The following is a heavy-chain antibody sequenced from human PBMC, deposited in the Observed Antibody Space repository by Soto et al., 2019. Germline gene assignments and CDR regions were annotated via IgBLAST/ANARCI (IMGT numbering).Heavy chain of an antibody. V-gene: IGHV2-5*02. CDR3: AHRPWNLYEGDAFDI. CDR1: GFSLSTSGVG. D-gene: IGHD1-1*01. J-gene: IGHJ3*02. Sequence: SGPTLVKPTQTLTLTCTFSGFSLSTSGVGVGWIRQPPGKALEWLALIYWDDDKRYSPSLKSRLTITKDTSKNQVVLTMTNMDPVDTATYYCAHRPWNLYEGDAFDILGQGTMVTVSS. CDR2: IYWDDDK.